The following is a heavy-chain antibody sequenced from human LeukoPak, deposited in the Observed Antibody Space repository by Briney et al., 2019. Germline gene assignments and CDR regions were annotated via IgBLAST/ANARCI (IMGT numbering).Heavy chain of an antibody. D-gene: IGHD1-26*01. J-gene: IGHJ4*02. Sequence: GGSLRLSCAASGFTFSSYAMSWVRQAPGKGLEWVSAISGSGGSTYYADSVKGRFTISRDNFKNTLYLQMNSLRAEDTAVYYCAKGQSGSYYVLYYWGQGTLVTVSS. CDR2: ISGSGGST. CDR1: GFTFSSYA. CDR3: AKGQSGSYYVLYY. V-gene: IGHV3-23*01.